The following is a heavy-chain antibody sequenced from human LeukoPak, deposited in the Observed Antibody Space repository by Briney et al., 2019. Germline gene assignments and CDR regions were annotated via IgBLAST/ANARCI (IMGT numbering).Heavy chain of an antibody. D-gene: IGHD5-18*01. CDR1: GFTFSSYA. CDR3: ASTGQGYTYGFDY. CDR2: ISGSGGST. V-gene: IGHV3-23*01. J-gene: IGHJ4*02. Sequence: GGSLRLSCAASGFTFSSYAMSWVRQTPGKGLEWVSTISGSGGSTYYANSVKGRFTISRDNSKNTLYLQMNNLRVEDTAVFYCASTGQGYTYGFDYWGQGSLAGVSP.